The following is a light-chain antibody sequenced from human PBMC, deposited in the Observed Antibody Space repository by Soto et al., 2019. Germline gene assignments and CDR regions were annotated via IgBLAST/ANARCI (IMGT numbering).Light chain of an antibody. V-gene: IGKV1-5*03. CDR2: EAS. CDR3: QRYNRYSEA. CDR1: QTISSS. J-gene: IGKJ1*01. Sequence: DIQMTQSPATLSLSLGDRATITCRASQTISSSLAWYQQKPGKAPKLLIYEASTLTSGAPSRFSGSGSGTDFTLTSSSLQHDDFATYYCQRYNRYSEAFGQGTKVDIK.